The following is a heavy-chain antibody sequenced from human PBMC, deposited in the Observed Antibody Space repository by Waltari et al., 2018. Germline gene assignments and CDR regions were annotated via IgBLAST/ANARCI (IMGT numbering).Heavy chain of an antibody. CDR3: ARDGSGWYFDY. J-gene: IGHJ4*02. CDR2: INAGNGNT. CDR1: GYTFTSSA. D-gene: IGHD6-19*01. Sequence: QVQLVQSGAEVKKPGASVKVSCKASGYTFTSSAMHWVRQAPGQRLEWMGWINAGNGNTKYSQKFQGRVTITRDTSASTAYMELSSLRSEDTAVYYCARDGSGWYFDYWGQGTLVTVSS. V-gene: IGHV1-3*01.